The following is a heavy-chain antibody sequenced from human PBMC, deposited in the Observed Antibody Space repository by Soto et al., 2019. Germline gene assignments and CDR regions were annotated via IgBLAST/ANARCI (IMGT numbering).Heavy chain of an antibody. D-gene: IGHD1-26*01. Sequence: WTWIRQPPGKGLEWTGYIYYSGTTTNYNPSLKSRVTLSVDTSKNQFSLKLSSVTAADTAVYYCARLGGSFAVPHFDYWGQGTLVTVSS. J-gene: IGHJ4*02. CDR3: ARLGGSFAVPHFDY. V-gene: IGHV4-59*08. CDR2: IYYSGTT.